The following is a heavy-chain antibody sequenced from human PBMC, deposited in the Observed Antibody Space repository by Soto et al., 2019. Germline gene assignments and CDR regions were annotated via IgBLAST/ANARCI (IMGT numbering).Heavy chain of an antibody. CDR2: IIPIFGTA. Sequence: GASVKVSCKASGGTFSSYAISWVRQAPGQGLEWMGGIIPIFGTANYAQKFQGRVTITADESTSTAYMELSSLRSEDTAVYYCARDEIAVAGMRGSTWGQGTLVTVSS. CDR1: GGTFSSYA. D-gene: IGHD6-19*01. J-gene: IGHJ5*02. CDR3: ARDEIAVAGMRGST. V-gene: IGHV1-69*13.